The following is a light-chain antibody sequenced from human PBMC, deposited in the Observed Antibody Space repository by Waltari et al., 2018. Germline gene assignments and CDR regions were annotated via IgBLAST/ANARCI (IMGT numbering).Light chain of an antibody. CDR1: QTIDNY. Sequence: DIQMTQSPSTLSASVGDRVTITCRASQTIDNYLAWYQQKPGEAPKAMIYDASTLETGVPSRFSGSGFGTDFSLTISSLQPDDLATYYCHQYNSYSWTFGQGTKVEIK. CDR3: HQYNSYSWT. V-gene: IGKV1-5*01. CDR2: DAS. J-gene: IGKJ1*01.